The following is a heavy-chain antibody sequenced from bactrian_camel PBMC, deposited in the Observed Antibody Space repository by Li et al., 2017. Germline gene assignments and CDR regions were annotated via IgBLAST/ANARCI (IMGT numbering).Heavy chain of an antibody. J-gene: IGHJ6*01. CDR3: ATGGPWIHEGQCFGVLGI. D-gene: IGHD1*01. V-gene: IGHV3S55*01. Sequence: HVQLVESGGGSVQAGGSLRLSCAASGSNFGDYSMAWFRQAPGREREGVAGLDINGSTGYADSVKGRFTISKDNAGNTLALQMNSLKPEDTAVYYCATGGPWIHEGQCFGVLGIWGQGTQVTVS. CDR2: LDINGST. CDR1: GSNFGDYS.